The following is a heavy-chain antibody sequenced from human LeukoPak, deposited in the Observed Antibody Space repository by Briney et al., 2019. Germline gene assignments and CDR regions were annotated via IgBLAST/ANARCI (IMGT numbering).Heavy chain of an antibody. J-gene: IGHJ4*02. CDR1: GASISSSTDY. V-gene: IGHV4-39*07. D-gene: IGHD3-10*01. CDR2: IYYSGST. Sequence: SETLSLTCTVSGASISSSTDYWGWIRQPPGKGLEWIANIYYSGSTYCNPSLKSRVTISVDTSKNQFSLKLSSVTAADTAVYYCARARRITMVRGVIITTHIFDYWGQGTLVTVSS. CDR3: ARARRITMVRGVIITTHIFDY.